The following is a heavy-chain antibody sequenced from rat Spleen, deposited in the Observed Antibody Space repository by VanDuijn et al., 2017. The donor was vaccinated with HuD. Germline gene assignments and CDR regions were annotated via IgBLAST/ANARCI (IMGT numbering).Heavy chain of an antibody. CDR3: ITTVVEDWYFEL. CDR2: ISTGGGST. D-gene: IGHD1-1*01. V-gene: IGHV5-27*01. CDR1: GFTFSNYY. J-gene: IGHJ1*01. Sequence: EVQLVESGGGLVQPGRSLKLSCAASGFTFSNYYMAWVRQAPTKGLEWVAYISTGGGSTYYRDSVKGRFTISRDNAKSTLYLQMNSLRSEDTATYYCITTVVEDWYFELWGPGTMVTVSS.